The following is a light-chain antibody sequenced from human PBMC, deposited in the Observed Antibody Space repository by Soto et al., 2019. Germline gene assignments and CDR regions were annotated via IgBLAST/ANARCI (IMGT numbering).Light chain of an antibody. CDR3: QQYNGYSRT. CDR2: NVF. J-gene: IGKJ1*01. V-gene: IGKV1-5*01. CDR1: QSISTW. Sequence: DIQMTQSPSTLSASVGDRVTITCRASQSISTWLAWYQQKPGKAPKLLIYNVFSLKSGVPSRFSGSASGTEFTLTISSLQPDDSGPYYCQQYNGYSRTFGQGTKVEI.